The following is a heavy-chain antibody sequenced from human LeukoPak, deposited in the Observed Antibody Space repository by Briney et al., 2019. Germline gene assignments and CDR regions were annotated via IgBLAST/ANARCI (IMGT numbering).Heavy chain of an antibody. CDR3: ASGVVVPAAFMDV. J-gene: IGHJ6*03. CDR1: GGSIKDYY. V-gene: IGHV4-59*01. CDR2: IYYNGDT. D-gene: IGHD2-2*01. Sequence: SETLSLTCSVSGGSIKDYYWNWIRQPPGKGLEWIGNIYYNGDTDYNPSLKSRVTISVDTSKNQFSLKLTSVTAADTAVYYCASGVVVPAAFMDVWGKGTTVTVSS.